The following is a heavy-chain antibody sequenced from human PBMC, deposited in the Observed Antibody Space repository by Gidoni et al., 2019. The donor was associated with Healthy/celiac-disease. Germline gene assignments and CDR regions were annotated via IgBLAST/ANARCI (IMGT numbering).Heavy chain of an antibody. CDR1: GFTFDDYT. D-gene: IGHD3-10*01. V-gene: IGHV3-43*01. J-gene: IGHJ4*02. CDR2: ISWDGGST. CDR3: AKAGFGELLYLFDY. Sequence: EVQLVESGGVVVQPGGSLSLSCAASGFTFDDYTMHWVRQAPGKGLEWVSLISWDGGSTYYADSVKGRFTISRDNSKNSLYLQMNSLRTEDTALYYCAKAGFGELLYLFDYWGQGTLVTVSS.